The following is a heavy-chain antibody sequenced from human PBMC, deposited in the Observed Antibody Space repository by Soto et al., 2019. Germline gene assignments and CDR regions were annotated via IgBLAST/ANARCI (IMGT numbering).Heavy chain of an antibody. CDR3: ATDCWKHSGGIDY. D-gene: IGHD3-16*01. CDR1: GGTFSSYS. V-gene: IGHV1-69*01. Sequence: QVQLVQSGAEVKKPGSSVKVSCKASGGTFSSYSINWVRQAPGQGLEWMGEIIPIFGTANYAQKFQGRVTITPDESTSTTYLELNRLRSEDTAVYFFATDCWKHSGGIDYWGQGTLVTVSS. CDR2: IIPIFGTA. J-gene: IGHJ4*02.